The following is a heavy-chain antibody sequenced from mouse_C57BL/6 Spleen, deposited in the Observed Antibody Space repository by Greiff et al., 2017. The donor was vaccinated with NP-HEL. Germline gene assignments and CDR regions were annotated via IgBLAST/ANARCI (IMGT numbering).Heavy chain of an antibody. V-gene: IGHV5-4*01. CDR3: ARDRYGSSYYWYFDV. J-gene: IGHJ1*03. Sequence: EVMLVESGGGLVKPGGSLKLSCAASGFTFSSYAMSWVRQTPEKRLEWVATISDGGSYTYYPDNVKGRFTISRDNAKNNLYLQMSHLKSEDTAMYYCARDRYGSSYYWYFDVWGTGTTVTVSS. CDR2: ISDGGSYT. D-gene: IGHD1-1*01. CDR1: GFTFSSYA.